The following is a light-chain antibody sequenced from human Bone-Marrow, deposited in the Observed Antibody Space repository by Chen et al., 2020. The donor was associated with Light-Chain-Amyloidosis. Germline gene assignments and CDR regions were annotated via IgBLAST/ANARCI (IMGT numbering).Light chain of an antibody. CDR2: DDT. CDR3: QVWHTSSDHPAV. CDR1: NIGSET. V-gene: IGLV3-21*03. Sequence: SYVLTQPPSVSVAPVKTTRITCGGNNIGSETVHWYQQKPGQAPVLVVHDDTDRPSGIPERFSGANAGNTATLTISRVDAGDEAAYYCQVWHTSSDHPAVFGGGTKLTVL. J-gene: IGLJ3*02.